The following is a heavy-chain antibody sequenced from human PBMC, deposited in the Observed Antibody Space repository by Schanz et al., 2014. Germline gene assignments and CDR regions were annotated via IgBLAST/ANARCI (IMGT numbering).Heavy chain of an antibody. V-gene: IGHV3-23*04. J-gene: IGHJ4*02. D-gene: IGHD4-17*01. CDR2: ISGGGGST. Sequence: DVQLVESGGGLVQPGRSLRLSCAASGFTFSNYAMSWVRQAPGKGLEWVSTISGGGGSTYYADSVEGRFTISRDNSKNTLYLQMNSLRAEDTAVYYCAKDCPSDYGDHCFDFWGQGTLVTVSS. CDR1: GFTFSNYA. CDR3: AKDCPSDYGDHCFDF.